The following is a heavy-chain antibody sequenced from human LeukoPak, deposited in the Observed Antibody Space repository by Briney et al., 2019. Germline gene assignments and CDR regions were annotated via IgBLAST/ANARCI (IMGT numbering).Heavy chain of an antibody. D-gene: IGHD2-2*01. CDR3: AKPPEYCSSTSCYFY. CDR1: GFTFSSYG. V-gene: IGHV3-30*18. J-gene: IGHJ4*02. CDR2: ISYDGSNK. Sequence: GGSLRLSRAASGFTFSSYGMHWVRQAPGKGLEWVAVISYDGSNKYYADSVKGRFTISRDNSKNTLYLQMNSLRAEDTAVYYCAKPPEYCSSTSCYFYWGQGTLVTVSS.